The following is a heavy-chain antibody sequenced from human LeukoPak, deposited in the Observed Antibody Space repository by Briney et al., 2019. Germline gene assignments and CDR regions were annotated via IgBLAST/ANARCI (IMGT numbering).Heavy chain of an antibody. V-gene: IGHV3-23*01. Sequence: PGGSLRLSCAASGFTFSNYALNWVRQAPGKGLEWVSLITSGGSTYYTDSVKGRFTISRDNSKNTLYLQMNSLRVEDTAIYYCGKDWKLDCWGQGTLVTVSS. CDR1: GFTFSNYA. D-gene: IGHD1-1*01. J-gene: IGHJ4*02. CDR2: ITSGGST. CDR3: GKDWKLDC.